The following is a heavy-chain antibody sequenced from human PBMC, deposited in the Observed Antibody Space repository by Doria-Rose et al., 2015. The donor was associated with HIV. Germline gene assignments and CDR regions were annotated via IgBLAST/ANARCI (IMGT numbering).Heavy chain of an antibody. V-gene: IGHV4-30-4*01. CDR1: GDSISSGDSF. Sequence: QVQLQESGPGLVRPSQTLSLTCTVSGDSISSGDSFWSWIRQPPGKGPEWIGYISSSGTTYYYPSLRGRLTISLDASKTQFSLNLNSVTAADTAVYYCARARNYGFPHFFDFWGQGTLVTVSS. D-gene: IGHD3-10*01. CDR3: ARARNYGFPHFFDF. J-gene: IGHJ4*02. CDR2: ISSSGTT.